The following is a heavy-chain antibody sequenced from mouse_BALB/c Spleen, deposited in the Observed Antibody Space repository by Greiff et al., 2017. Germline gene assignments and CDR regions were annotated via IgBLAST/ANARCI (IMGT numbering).Heavy chain of an antibody. CDR1: GYSITSDYA. D-gene: IGHD2-2*01. Sequence: EVQLVESGPGLVKPSQSLSLTCTVTGYSITSDYAWNWNRQFPGNKLEWMGYISYSGSTSYNPSLKSRISITRDTSKNQFFLQLNAVTTEDTATYYCARGDGYGYWYFDVWGAGTTVTVSS. J-gene: IGHJ1*01. CDR3: ARGDGYGYWYFDV. V-gene: IGHV3-2*02. CDR2: ISYSGST.